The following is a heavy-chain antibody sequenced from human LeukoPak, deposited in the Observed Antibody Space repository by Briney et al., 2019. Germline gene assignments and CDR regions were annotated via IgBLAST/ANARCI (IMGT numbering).Heavy chain of an antibody. Sequence: GGSLRLSCAASGFIFTNYGFSWVRQAPGKGLGWVSGITGSGTNTYYADSVKGRFTISRDNAKNTLYLQMNSLRGDDTAVYYCARGDGDYADYWGQGTLVTVSS. D-gene: IGHD4-17*01. J-gene: IGHJ4*02. V-gene: IGHV3-23*01. CDR2: ITGSGTNT. CDR1: GFIFTNYG. CDR3: ARGDGDYADY.